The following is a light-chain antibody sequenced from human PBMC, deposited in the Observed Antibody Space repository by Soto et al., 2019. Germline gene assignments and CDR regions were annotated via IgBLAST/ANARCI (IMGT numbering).Light chain of an antibody. Sequence: EIVMKQSPATLSVSPGERATLSCRASHSVSSNLAWYQQKPAQAPRLLIYGASTRATGIPARFSGSGSGTEFTLTISSLQSEDFAVYYCQQYNNWPQTFGQGTKVEIK. J-gene: IGKJ1*01. CDR3: QQYNNWPQT. V-gene: IGKV3-15*01. CDR1: HSVSSN. CDR2: GAS.